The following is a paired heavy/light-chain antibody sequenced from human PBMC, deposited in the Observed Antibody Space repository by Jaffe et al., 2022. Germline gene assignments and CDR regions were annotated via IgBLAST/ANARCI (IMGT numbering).Heavy chain of an antibody. CDR1: GYTLTSYD. CDR3: ARFVPLVQGVLKWLDP. J-gene: IGHJ5*02. CDR2: IDTKTANP. D-gene: IGHD3-10*01. Sequence: QVQLVQSGSELKEPGASVKISCKASGYTLTSYDISWVRQAPGQGLEWMGWIDTKTANPTYAQGFSGRFVFSLDTSVSTTYLQISSLRPDDTAVYYCARFVPLVQGVLKWLDPWGQGTLVTVSS. V-gene: IGHV7-4-1*02.
Light chain of an antibody. J-gene: IGLJ3*02. CDR3: GTWDSSLSAGV. Sequence: QSVLTQPPSVSAAPGQKVTISCSGSSSNIANNYVCWYQQFPGTAPRLIIYDNNKRPLRIPDRFSGSKSGTSATLGITGLQTGDEADYYCGTWDSSLSAGVFGGGTKLTVL. CDR2: DNN. CDR1: SSNIANNY. V-gene: IGLV1-51*01.